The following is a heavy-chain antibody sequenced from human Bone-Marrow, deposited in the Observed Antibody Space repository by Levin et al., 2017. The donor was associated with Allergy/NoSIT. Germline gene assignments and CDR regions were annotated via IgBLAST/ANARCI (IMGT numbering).Heavy chain of an antibody. CDR1: GFTFGDFA. D-gene: IGHD3-3*01. CDR2: IASKTLGGPT. V-gene: IGHV3-49*03. CDR3: ALLEWLPSEYYYLMDV. J-gene: IGHJ6*02. Sequence: LAGGSLRLSCTGSGFTFGDFAVSWFRQAPGKGLEWISFIASKTLGGPTEYAASVKDRFTISRDDSKGIAYLQMNSLKIEDTAVYYCALLEWLPSEYYYLMDVWGQGTTVTVSS.